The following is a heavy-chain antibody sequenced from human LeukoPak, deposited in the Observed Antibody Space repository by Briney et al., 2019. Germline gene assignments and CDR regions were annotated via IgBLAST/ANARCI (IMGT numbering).Heavy chain of an antibody. CDR3: AKSPVGIIQLLSYYFDY. D-gene: IGHD5-18*01. V-gene: IGHV3-23*01. Sequence: GVPLRFSCAASGFTFSSYAMSWVRQAPGKGLEWVSAISGSSGSTYYADPVKGRFTISRDNSKNTLYLQMNSLRAEDTAVYYCAKSPVGIIQLLSYYFDYWGQGTLVTVSS. CDR2: ISGSSGST. CDR1: GFTFSSYA. J-gene: IGHJ4*02.